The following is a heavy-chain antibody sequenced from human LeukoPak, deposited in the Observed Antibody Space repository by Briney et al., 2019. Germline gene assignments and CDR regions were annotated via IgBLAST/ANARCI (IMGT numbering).Heavy chain of an antibody. CDR3: ARDDGGTSIDY. CDR1: GGSITIYY. CDR2: IYYSGNT. D-gene: IGHD4-23*01. V-gene: IGHV4-59*01. Sequence: PSETLSLTCTVCGGSITIYYYTWIRQPPGKGLEWIGYIYYSGNTNYNPSLKSRVTMSLDMSKNQFSLRLTSVTAADPAVYYCARDDGGTSIDYWGQGTLVTVSS. J-gene: IGHJ4*01.